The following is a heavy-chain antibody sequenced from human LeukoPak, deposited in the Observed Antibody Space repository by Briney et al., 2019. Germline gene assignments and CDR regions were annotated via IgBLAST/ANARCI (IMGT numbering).Heavy chain of an antibody. CDR3: ARDPTYRDAFDI. V-gene: IGHV4-61*02. J-gene: IGHJ3*02. CDR2: IYTSGST. CDR1: GGSISSGSYY. Sequence: SSETLSRTCTVSGGSISSGSYYWSWIRQPAGKGLEWIGRIYTSGSTNYNPSLKSRVTISVDTSKNQFSLKLSSVTAADTAVYYCARDPTYRDAFDIWGQGTMVTVSS. D-gene: IGHD2-2*01.